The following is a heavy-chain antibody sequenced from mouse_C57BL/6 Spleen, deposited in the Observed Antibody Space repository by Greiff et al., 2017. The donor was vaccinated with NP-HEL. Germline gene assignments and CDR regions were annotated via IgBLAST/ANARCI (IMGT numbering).Heavy chain of an antibody. J-gene: IGHJ4*01. CDR2: INPSSGYT. CDR1: GYTFTSYT. V-gene: IGHV1-4*01. Sequence: VQRVESGAELARPGASVKMSCKASGYTFTSYTMHWVKQRPGQGLEWIGYINPSSGYTKYNQKFKDKATLTADKSSSTAYMQLSSLTSEDSAVYYCARAPGAPYYAMDYWGQGTSVTVSS. CDR3: ARAPGAPYYAMDY.